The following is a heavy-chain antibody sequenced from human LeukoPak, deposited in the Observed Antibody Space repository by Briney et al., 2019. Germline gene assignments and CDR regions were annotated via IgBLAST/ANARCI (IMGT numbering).Heavy chain of an antibody. J-gene: IGHJ4*02. CDR1: GDSINSGGFY. CDR3: AREARGNVDY. V-gene: IGHV4-30-2*01. D-gene: IGHD1-1*01. CDR2: IYHSGST. Sequence: SQTLSLTCNVSGDSINSGGFYWNWIRQPPGKGLEWIGYIYHSGSTYYNPSLKSRVTISVDRSKNQFSLKLSSVTAADTAVYYCAREARGNVDYWGQGTLVTVSS.